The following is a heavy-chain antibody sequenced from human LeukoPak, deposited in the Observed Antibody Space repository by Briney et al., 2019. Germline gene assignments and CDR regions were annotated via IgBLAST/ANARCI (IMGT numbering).Heavy chain of an antibody. D-gene: IGHD3-10*01. V-gene: IGHV1-18*01. CDR2: ISAYNGNT. CDR1: GYTFTSYG. J-gene: IGHJ4*02. CDR3: ARAAAMDRSGSYYSFFDY. Sequence: ASVKVSCKASGYTFTSYGISWVRQAPGHGLEWMGWISAYNGNTDYAQKLQGRVTMTTDTSTSTAYMELRSLRSDDTAVYYCARAAAMDRSGSYYSFFDYWGQGTLVTVSS.